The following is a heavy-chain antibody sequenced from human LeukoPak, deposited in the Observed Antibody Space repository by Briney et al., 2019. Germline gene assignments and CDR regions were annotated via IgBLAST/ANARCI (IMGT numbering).Heavy chain of an antibody. Sequence: SETLSLTCTVSGGSIRRADYYGSRIRQSPGKGVRGVESGSTYYHPCLQSRVTNSVDPSKNQFSLRLTSVTAADTAVYFCARGTSNGWDHYFDSWGQGTQVTVSS. J-gene: IGHJ4*02. CDR1: GGSIRRADYY. CDR3: ARGTSNGWDHYFDS. V-gene: IGHV4-39*07. CDR2: GST. D-gene: IGHD6-19*01.